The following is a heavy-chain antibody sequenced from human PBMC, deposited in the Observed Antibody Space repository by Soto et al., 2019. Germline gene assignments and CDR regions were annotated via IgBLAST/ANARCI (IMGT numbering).Heavy chain of an antibody. CDR1: GGSFSAYH. J-gene: IGHJ3*02. V-gene: IGHV4-34*01. CDR2: ISHSGST. D-gene: IGHD2-2*01. CDR3: ARGECSSNYCFTRWALDI. Sequence: QVQLQQWGAGLLKPSETLSLTCAVSGGSFSAYHWTWIRQTPGKGLEWIGEISHSGSTNYKPSLMSRVTISADPSKKQFSLNLTSMTAADSGVYYCARGECSSNYCFTRWALDIWGQGTVVTVSS.